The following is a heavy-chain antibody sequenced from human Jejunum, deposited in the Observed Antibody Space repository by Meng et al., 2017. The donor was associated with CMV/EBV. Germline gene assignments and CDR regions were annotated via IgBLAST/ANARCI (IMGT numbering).Heavy chain of an antibody. J-gene: IGHJ4*01. CDR1: GCTLSRSG. D-gene: IGHD6-19*01. Sequence: EESGCTLSRSGMIWVRQAPGKGLEWVSSITSDSTYIYYGDSVKGRFTISRDNAKNSLYLQMNSLRAEDTAVYYCARAGVYGSGLGYWGQGTLVTVSS. V-gene: IGHV3-21*01. CDR2: ITSDSTYI. CDR3: ARAGVYGSGLGY.